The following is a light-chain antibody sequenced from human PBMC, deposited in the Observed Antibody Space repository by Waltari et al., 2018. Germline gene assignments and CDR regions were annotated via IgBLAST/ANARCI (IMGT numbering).Light chain of an antibody. CDR3: QHFKTYPIT. Sequence: AIQLTQSPSSLSASVGDRVTIACRASQDINSDLAWYQQKPGKAPKTLIYYASSLQSGVPSRFSGSGSGTDFTLTISSLQPEDFATYHCQHFKTYPITFGQGTRLEIK. CDR2: YAS. CDR1: QDINSD. J-gene: IGKJ5*01. V-gene: IGKV1-13*02.